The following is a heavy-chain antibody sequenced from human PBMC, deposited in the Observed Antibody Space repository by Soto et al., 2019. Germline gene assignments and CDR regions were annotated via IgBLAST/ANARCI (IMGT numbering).Heavy chain of an antibody. D-gene: IGHD3-16*01. J-gene: IGHJ4*02. CDR3: ARGLNVYYFDY. Sequence: QVQLVQSGAEVKKPGASVKVSCKASGYTFTSYSMHWVRQAPGQRLEWMGWINAGNANTKYSQKFQGRVTITRDTYASTDYMELSSLRSEDTAVYYCARGLNVYYFDYWGQGTLVTVSS. CDR2: INAGNANT. V-gene: IGHV1-3*01. CDR1: GYTFTSYS.